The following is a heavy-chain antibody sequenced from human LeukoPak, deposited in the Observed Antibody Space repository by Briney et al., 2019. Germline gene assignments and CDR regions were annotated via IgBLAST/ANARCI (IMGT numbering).Heavy chain of an antibody. CDR3: TRTTGQRCFDC. CDR2: ISSGDGTNI. Sequence: GGSLRLSCAASGFTFSSYWMHWVRQAPGKGPVWTSHISSGDGTNIGYADSVKGRFTISRDNAKNTLYLRMNSLGVEDTAVYYCTRTTGQRCFDCWGQGTQVTVSS. V-gene: IGHV3-74*01. CDR1: GFTFSSYW. D-gene: IGHD4-11*01. J-gene: IGHJ4*02.